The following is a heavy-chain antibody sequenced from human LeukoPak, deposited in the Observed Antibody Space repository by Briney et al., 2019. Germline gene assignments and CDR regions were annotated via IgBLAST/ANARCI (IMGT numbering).Heavy chain of an antibody. J-gene: IGHJ3*02. CDR1: GGSISSSSYY. D-gene: IGHD3-10*01. CDR3: ARQLLWFGVDI. V-gene: IGHV4-61*05. Sequence: PSETLSLTCTVSGGSISSSSYYWGWIRQPPGKGLEWIGYIYYSGSTNYNPSLKSRVTISVDTSKNQFSLKLSSVTAADTAVYYCARQLLWFGVDIWGQGTMVTVSS. CDR2: IYYSGST.